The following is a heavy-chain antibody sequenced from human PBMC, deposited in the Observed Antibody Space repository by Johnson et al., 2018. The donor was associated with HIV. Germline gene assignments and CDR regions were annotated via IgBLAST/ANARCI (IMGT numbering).Heavy chain of an antibody. CDR3: ARVRGGTGHGAFDI. Sequence: QVQLVESGGGVVQPGRSLRLSCAASGFTFSSYAMNWVRQAPGKGLEWVAVISYDGSNKHFAESVQGRFTISRDNSKNTLYLQMNSLRTEDTAVYYCARVRGGTGHGAFDIWGQGTMVTVSS. CDR2: ISYDGSNK. J-gene: IGHJ3*02. V-gene: IGHV3-30-3*01. CDR1: GFTFSSYA.